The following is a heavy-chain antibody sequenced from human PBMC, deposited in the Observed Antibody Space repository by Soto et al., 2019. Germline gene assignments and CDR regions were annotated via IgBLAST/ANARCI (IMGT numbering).Heavy chain of an antibody. D-gene: IGHD3-3*01. Sequence: GGSLRLSCAASGFTFSSYWMSWVRQAPGKGLEWVANIKQDGSEKYYVDSVKGRFTISRDNAKNSLYLQMNSPRAEDTAVYYCARVSGYYDFWSGYYPPLSYYGMDVWGQGTTVTVSS. CDR1: GFTFSSYW. V-gene: IGHV3-7*01. CDR3: ARVSGYYDFWSGYYPPLSYYGMDV. CDR2: IKQDGSEK. J-gene: IGHJ6*02.